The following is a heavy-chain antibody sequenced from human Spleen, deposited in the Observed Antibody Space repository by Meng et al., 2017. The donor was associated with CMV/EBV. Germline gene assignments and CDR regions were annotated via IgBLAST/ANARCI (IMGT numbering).Heavy chain of an antibody. CDR2: IYYSGST. CDR3: ARGYYDILTGTPLDY. V-gene: IGHV4-31*02. Sequence: GFLRRGGYYWRWIRQHPGKGLEWIGYIYYSGSTYYNPSLKSRVTISVDTSKNQFSLKLSSVTAADTAVYYCARGYYDILTGTPLDYWGQGTLVTVSS. D-gene: IGHD3-9*01. CDR1: GFLRRGGYY. J-gene: IGHJ4*02.